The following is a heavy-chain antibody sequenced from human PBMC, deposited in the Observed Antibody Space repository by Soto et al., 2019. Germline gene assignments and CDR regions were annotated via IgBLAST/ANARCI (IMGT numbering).Heavy chain of an antibody. V-gene: IGHV4-30-2*01. J-gene: IGHJ4*02. CDR3: ARGVAVAGLDY. CDR2: IYHSGST. D-gene: IGHD6-19*01. Sequence: SATLSLTCALLCISITSAGYSWSLICKPPGQGLEWIGYIYHSGSTYYKTSLKSRVTISVDRSKNQFSLKLSSVTAADTAVYYCARGVAVAGLDYWGQG. CDR1: CISITSAGYS.